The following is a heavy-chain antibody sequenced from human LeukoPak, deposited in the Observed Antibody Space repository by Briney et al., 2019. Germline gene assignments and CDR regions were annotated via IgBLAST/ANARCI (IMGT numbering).Heavy chain of an antibody. J-gene: IGHJ5*02. D-gene: IGHD6-19*01. CDR2: ISDSSGTI. Sequence: PGGSLRLSCAASGFTFNTYGMSWVRQAPGKGLEWVSSISDSSGTIYYADSVKGRFAISRDNSKNTLYLQMNSLRAEDTAVYYCAKSGSYASAWYAGDRFDPRGQGTLVTVSS. CDR1: GFTFNTYG. V-gene: IGHV3-23*01. CDR3: AKSGSYASAWYAGDRFDP.